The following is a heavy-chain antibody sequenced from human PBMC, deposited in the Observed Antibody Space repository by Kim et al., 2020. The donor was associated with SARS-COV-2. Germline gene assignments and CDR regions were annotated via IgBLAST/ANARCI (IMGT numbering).Heavy chain of an antibody. CDR2: ISGTGENS. CDR3: AKRLDWRTFFYGMDV. Sequence: GGSLRLSCVASRFSFSMYAMNWVRQAPGKGLEWVASISGTGENSYYADSVKGRFTISRDNSENSLYLEMNTLIVADTAVYYCAKRLDWRTFFYGMDVWGQGTTVTVSS. V-gene: IGHV3-23*01. CDR1: RFSFSMYA. D-gene: IGHD3-9*01. J-gene: IGHJ6*02.